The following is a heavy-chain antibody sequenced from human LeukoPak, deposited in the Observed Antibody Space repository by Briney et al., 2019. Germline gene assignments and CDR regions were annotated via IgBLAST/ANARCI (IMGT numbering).Heavy chain of an antibody. CDR2: ISSTSSSYI. CDR3: AKDLYDYVWGSYRPVDY. D-gene: IGHD3-16*02. V-gene: IGHV3-21*01. CDR1: GFTFLSYS. Sequence: GGSLRLSCAASGFTFLSYSMNWVRQAPGKGLEWVSSISSTSSSYIYYADSVKGRFTISRDNAKNSLYLQMNSLRAEDTAVYYCAKDLYDYVWGSYRPVDYWGQGTLVTVSS. J-gene: IGHJ4*02.